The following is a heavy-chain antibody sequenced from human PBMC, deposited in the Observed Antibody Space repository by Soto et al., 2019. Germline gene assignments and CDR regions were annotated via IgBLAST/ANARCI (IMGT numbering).Heavy chain of an antibody. CDR2: IIAIFGTA. CDR3: ARAHDSYDSSGYWGNWFDP. J-gene: IGHJ5*02. Sequence: SVKVSCKASGGTFSSYAISWVRQAPGQGLEWMGGIIAIFGTANYAQKFQGRVTITADEFTITAYMELSSLRSEDTAVYYCARAHDSYDSSGYWGNWFDPWGQGTLVTVSS. V-gene: IGHV1-69*13. CDR1: GGTFSSYA. D-gene: IGHD3-22*01.